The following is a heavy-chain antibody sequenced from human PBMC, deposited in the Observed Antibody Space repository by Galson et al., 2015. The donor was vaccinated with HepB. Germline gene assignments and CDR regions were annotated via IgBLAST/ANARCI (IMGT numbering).Heavy chain of an antibody. Sequence: SLRLSCAASGFTFSSYAMHWVRQAPGKGLEWVAVISYDGSNKYYADSVKGRFTISRDNSKNTLYLQMNSLRAEDTAVYYCARDYVRGCTNGVCYYYYGMDVWGQGTTVTVSS. J-gene: IGHJ6*02. V-gene: IGHV3-30-3*01. CDR2: ISYDGSNK. CDR3: ARDYVRGCTNGVCYYYYGMDV. CDR1: GFTFSSYA. D-gene: IGHD2-8*01.